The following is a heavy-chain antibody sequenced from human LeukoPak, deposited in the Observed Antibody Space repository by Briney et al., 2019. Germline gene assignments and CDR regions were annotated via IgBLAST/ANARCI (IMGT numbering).Heavy chain of an antibody. J-gene: IGHJ2*01. V-gene: IGHV4-31*03. CDR1: GGSISSGGYY. CDR3: ARADYYDCSGYRQNWYFDL. Sequence: SETLSLTCTVSGGSISSGGYYWSWIRQHPGKGLEWIGYIYYSGSTYYNPSLKSRVTISVDTSKNQLSLKLSSVTAADTAVYYCARADYYDCSGYRQNWYFDLWGRGTLVTVSS. D-gene: IGHD3-22*01. CDR2: IYYSGST.